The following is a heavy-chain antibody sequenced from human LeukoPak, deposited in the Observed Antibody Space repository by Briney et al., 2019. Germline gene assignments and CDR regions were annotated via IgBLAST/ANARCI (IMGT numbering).Heavy chain of an antibody. CDR3: VTVADTGWFDP. J-gene: IGHJ5*02. Sequence: GGSLRLSCSASGFTFSNYAMHWVRQAPGKGLQYVSAISSYGDSTYYADSVKDRFTISRDNSKNTLYLQMSSLRAEDTAVYYCVTVADTGWFDPWGQGTLVTVSS. V-gene: IGHV3-64D*06. CDR1: GFTFSNYA. D-gene: IGHD6-19*01. CDR2: ISSYGDST.